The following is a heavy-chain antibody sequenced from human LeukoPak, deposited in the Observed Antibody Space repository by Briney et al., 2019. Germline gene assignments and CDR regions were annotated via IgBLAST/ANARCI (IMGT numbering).Heavy chain of an antibody. CDR2: IWYDGSNK. J-gene: IGHJ4*02. D-gene: IGHD3-22*01. CDR3: ARDTGRDSSGYDY. Sequence: PGGSLRLSCAASGFTFSSYGMHWVRQAPGKGLEWVAVIWYDGSNKYYADSVKGRFTISRDNSKNTLYLQMNSLRAEDTAVYYCARDTGRDSSGYDYWGQGTLVTVSS. V-gene: IGHV3-33*01. CDR1: GFTFSSYG.